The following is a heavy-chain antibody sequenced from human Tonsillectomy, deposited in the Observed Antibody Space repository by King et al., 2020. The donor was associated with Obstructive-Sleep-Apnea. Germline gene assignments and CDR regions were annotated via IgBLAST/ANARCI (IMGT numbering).Heavy chain of an antibody. V-gene: IGHV4-31*03. CDR1: GGSISSGGYY. Sequence: QLQESGPGLVKPSKTLSLTCTVSGGSISSGGYYWSWIRQHPGKGLEWIGYIYYSGSTYYNPSLKSRVTLSVDTSKNQFSLKLSSVTAADTAVYYCARRRGGDCSGGSCYLLGYYGMDVWGQGTTVTVSS. J-gene: IGHJ6*02. D-gene: IGHD2-15*01. CDR3: ARRRGGDCSGGSCYLLGYYGMDV. CDR2: IYYSGST.